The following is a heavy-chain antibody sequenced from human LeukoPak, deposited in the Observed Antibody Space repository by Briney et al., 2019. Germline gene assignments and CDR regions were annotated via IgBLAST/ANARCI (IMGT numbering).Heavy chain of an antibody. CDR3: ARDPPTDDSSGYYLDY. CDR1: GFTFSSYA. Sequence: PGGSLRLSCAASGFTFSSYAMHWVRQAPGKGLEWVAVISYDGSNKYYADSVKGRFTISRDNSKNTLYLQMNSLRAEDTAVYYCARDPPTDDSSGYYLDYWGQGTLVTVSS. V-gene: IGHV3-30-3*01. CDR2: ISYDGSNK. J-gene: IGHJ4*02. D-gene: IGHD3-22*01.